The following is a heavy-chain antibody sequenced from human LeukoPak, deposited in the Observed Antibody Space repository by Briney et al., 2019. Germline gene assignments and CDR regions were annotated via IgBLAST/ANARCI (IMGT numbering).Heavy chain of an antibody. Sequence: PGGSLRLFCAASGFTFSSYWMSWLRQAPGKGLEWVANIKQDGSEKCYVHSVKGRFTISRDNAKISLYLQMNSLRAEDTAVYYCARDTISDDAFDIWGQGTMVTVSS. CDR3: ARDTISDDAFDI. J-gene: IGHJ3*02. CDR1: GFTFSSYW. CDR2: IKQDGSEK. V-gene: IGHV3-7*01. D-gene: IGHD3-10*01.